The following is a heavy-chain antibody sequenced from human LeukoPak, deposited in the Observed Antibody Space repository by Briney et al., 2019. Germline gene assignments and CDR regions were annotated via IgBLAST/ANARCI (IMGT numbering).Heavy chain of an antibody. CDR3: ARVVQAAEVDP. Sequence: PSETLSLTCVVYGGTLSGYYWSWIRQAPGKGLEWIGEINHSGSTNYNPSLKSRVTISVDTSKNQVSLMRSYGTAADTAVYFCARVVQAAEVDPWGQGTLVTVSS. V-gene: IGHV4-34*01. CDR2: INHSGST. D-gene: IGHD2-2*01. J-gene: IGHJ5*02. CDR1: GGTLSGYY.